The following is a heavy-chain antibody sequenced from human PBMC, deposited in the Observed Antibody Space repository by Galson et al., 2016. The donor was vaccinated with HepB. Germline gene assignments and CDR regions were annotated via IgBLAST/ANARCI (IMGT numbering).Heavy chain of an antibody. CDR1: GYSFSTYW. Sequence: QSGAEVKKPGESLKISCKGSGYSFSTYWIAWVRQMPGRGLEWMGIIFPADSDTTYSPSFQDQVTISVDKSISTAYLQWSSLKVSDTAIYYCVRQVVGAANFEYWGQGTLVTVSS. V-gene: IGHV5-51*01. D-gene: IGHD2-15*01. CDR2: IFPADSDT. J-gene: IGHJ4*02. CDR3: VRQVVGAANFEY.